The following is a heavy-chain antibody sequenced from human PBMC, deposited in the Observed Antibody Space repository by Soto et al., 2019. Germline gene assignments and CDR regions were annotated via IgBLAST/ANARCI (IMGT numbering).Heavy chain of an antibody. CDR2: ITYDGSRK. J-gene: IGHJ4*02. CDR3: AKDIHADRDTYHYGADY. V-gene: IGHV3-30*18. CDR1: GFTFGNFG. D-gene: IGHD5-12*01. Sequence: QVQLVESGGGVVQPGTSLRLSCSASGFTFGNFGMHWVRQSPGKGLGWVSIITYDGSRKHYIDSVKGRFTISRDNSKNTAFLQMNSVRAEDSAVYYCAKDIHADRDTYHYGADYWGQGTLVTVSS.